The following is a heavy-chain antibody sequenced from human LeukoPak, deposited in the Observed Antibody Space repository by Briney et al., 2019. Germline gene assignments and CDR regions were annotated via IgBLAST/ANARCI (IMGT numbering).Heavy chain of an antibody. CDR3: AYYYDSSGYYSGYFQH. CDR1: GFTFSSYA. Sequence: GGSLRLSCAASGFTFSSYAMSWVRQAPGKGLEWVSAISGSGGSTYYADSVKGRFTISRDNSKNTLYLQMNSLSAEDTAVHYCAYYYDSSGYYSGYFQHWGQGTLVTVSS. CDR2: ISGSGGST. D-gene: IGHD3-22*01. V-gene: IGHV3-23*01. J-gene: IGHJ1*01.